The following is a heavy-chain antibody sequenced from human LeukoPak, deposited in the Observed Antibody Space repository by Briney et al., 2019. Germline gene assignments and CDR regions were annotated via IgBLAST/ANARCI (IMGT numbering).Heavy chain of an antibody. Sequence: PGGSLRLSCAASGFTFSSYAMSWVRQAPGKGLELVSAISGSGGSTYYADSVKGRFTISRDNSKNTLYLQMNSLRAEDTAVYYCTKDLTGIVVVPAAIRVFDYWGQGTLVTVSS. J-gene: IGHJ4*02. CDR1: GFTFSSYA. V-gene: IGHV3-23*01. D-gene: IGHD2-2*01. CDR3: TKDLTGIVVVPAAIRVFDY. CDR2: ISGSGGST.